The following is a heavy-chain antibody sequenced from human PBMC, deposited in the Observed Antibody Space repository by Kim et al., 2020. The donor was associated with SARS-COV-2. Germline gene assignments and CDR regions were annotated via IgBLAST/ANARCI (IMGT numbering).Heavy chain of an antibody. CDR3: ARDPSLIKVRGVSEWFDP. V-gene: IGHV1-69*01. D-gene: IGHD3-10*01. J-gene: IGHJ5*02. Sequence: QGRVTITADESTSTAYMELSSLRSEDTAVYYCARDPSLIKVRGVSEWFDPWGQGTLVTVSS.